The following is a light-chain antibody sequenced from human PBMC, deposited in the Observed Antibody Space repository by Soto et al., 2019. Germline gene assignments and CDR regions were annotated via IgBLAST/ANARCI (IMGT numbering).Light chain of an antibody. CDR1: SSDVGGYNY. V-gene: IGLV2-14*01. Sequence: QSVLTQPASVSGSPGQSITISCTGTSSDVGGYNYVSWYQQHPGKAPKLMIYEVSNRPSGVSNRFSGSKSGNTASLTISGLQAEDEAGYYCSSYTSSRVFGGGTKLTVL. CDR2: EVS. J-gene: IGLJ3*02. CDR3: SSYTSSRV.